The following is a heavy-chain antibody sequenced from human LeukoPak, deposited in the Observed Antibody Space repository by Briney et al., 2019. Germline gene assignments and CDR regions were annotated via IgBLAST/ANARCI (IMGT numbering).Heavy chain of an antibody. CDR3: ATDQGSWYSNENWFDP. D-gene: IGHD2-21*01. Sequence: ASVKVSCKASGYTFTSYYVHWVRQAPGQGLEWMGIINPSGGSTSYAQKFQGRVTMTRDMSTSTVYMELSSLRSEDTAVYYCATDQGSWYSNENWFDPWGQGTLVSVSS. J-gene: IGHJ5*02. CDR2: INPSGGST. CDR1: GYTFTSYY. V-gene: IGHV1-46*01.